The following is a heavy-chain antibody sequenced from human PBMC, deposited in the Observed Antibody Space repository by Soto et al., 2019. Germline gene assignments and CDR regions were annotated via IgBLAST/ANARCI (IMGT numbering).Heavy chain of an antibody. Sequence: GASVKVSCKASGYTFTSYAMHWVRQAPGQRLEWMGWINAGNGNTKYSQKFQGRVTITRDTSASTVYMELSSLRSEDTAVYYCARLKSSIAAPVPEVYFDYWGQGTLVTVSS. CDR2: INAGNGNT. V-gene: IGHV1-3*01. D-gene: IGHD6-6*01. CDR1: GYTFTSYA. CDR3: ARLKSSIAAPVPEVYFDY. J-gene: IGHJ4*02.